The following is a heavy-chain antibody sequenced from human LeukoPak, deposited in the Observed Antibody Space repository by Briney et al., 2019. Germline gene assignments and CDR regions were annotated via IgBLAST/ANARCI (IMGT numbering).Heavy chain of an antibody. CDR1: GFTFSSYS. CDR2: ISSSSSYV. V-gene: IGHV3-21*01. J-gene: IGHJ4*02. CDR3: ARDKGNHDYSNYVGPFGY. D-gene: IGHD4-11*01. Sequence: KAGGSLRLSCAASGFTFSSYSMNWVRQAPGKGLEWVSSISSSSSYVYYADSVKGRFTISRDNAKNSLYLQMNSLRAEDTAVYYCARDKGNHDYSNYVGPFGYWGQGTLVTVSS.